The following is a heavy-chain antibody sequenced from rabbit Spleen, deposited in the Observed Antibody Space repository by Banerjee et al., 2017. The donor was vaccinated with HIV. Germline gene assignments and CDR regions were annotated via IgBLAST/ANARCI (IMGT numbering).Heavy chain of an antibody. J-gene: IGHJ4*01. CDR2: IYGGSGST. D-gene: IGHD6-1*01. CDR3: ARSGANAAAYEFNL. V-gene: IGHV1S40*01. Sequence: QSLEESGGDLVKPGASLTLTCTASGVSFSSSYYMCWVRQAPGKGLEWIGCIYGGSGSTDYASWAKGRFTISKASSTTVTLQMTGLTAADTATYFCARSGANAAAYEFNLWGPGTLVTVS. CDR1: GVSFSSSYY.